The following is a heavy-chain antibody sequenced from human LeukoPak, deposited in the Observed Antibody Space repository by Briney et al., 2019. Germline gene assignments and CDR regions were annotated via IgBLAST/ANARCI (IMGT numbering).Heavy chain of an antibody. CDR2: IKQDGSEK. CDR3: ARDSAPYSYGYGDAFDI. CDR1: GFTFSSYW. V-gene: IGHV3-7*01. D-gene: IGHD5-18*01. Sequence: PGGSLRLSCAASGFTFSSYWMSWVRQAPGKGLEWVANIKQDGSEKYYVDSVKGRLTISRDNAKNSLYLQMNSLRAEDTAVYYCARDSAPYSYGYGDAFDIWGQGTMVTVSS. J-gene: IGHJ3*02.